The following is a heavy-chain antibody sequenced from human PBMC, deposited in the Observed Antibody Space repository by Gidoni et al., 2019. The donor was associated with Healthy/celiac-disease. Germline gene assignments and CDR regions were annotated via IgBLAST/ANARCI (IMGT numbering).Heavy chain of an antibody. CDR2: IKSKTDGGTT. Sequence: VQLVESGGGLVKPGGSLRLSCAASGFTVSNAWTSWVRQAPGKGLEWVGRIKSKTDGGTTDYAAPVKGRFTISRDDSKNTLYLQMNSLKTEDTAVYYWTTRETYYDFWSGSPHRYEPFDYWGQGTLVTVSS. V-gene: IGHV3-15*01. CDR3: TTRETYYDFWSGSPHRYEPFDY. CDR1: GFTVSNAW. D-gene: IGHD3-3*01. J-gene: IGHJ4*02.